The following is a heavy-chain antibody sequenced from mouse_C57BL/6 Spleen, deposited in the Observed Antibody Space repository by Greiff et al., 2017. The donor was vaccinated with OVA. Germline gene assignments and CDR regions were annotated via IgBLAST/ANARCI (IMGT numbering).Heavy chain of an antibody. V-gene: IGHV1-15*01. Sequence: VQVVESGAELVRPGASVTLSCKASGYTFTDYEMHWVKQTPVHGLEWIGAIDPETGGTAYNQKFKGKAILTADKSSSTAYMELRSLTSEDSAVYYCTRFRYYFDYWGQGTTLTVSS. CDR3: TRFRYYFDY. J-gene: IGHJ2*01. CDR2: IDPETGGT. CDR1: GYTFTDYE.